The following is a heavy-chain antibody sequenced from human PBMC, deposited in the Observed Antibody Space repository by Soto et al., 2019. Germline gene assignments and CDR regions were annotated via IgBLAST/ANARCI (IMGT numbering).Heavy chain of an antibody. CDR2: ISYDGRNK. V-gene: IGHV3-30*04. J-gene: IGHJ6*02. D-gene: IGHD6-13*01. CDR1: GFTFSSYA. Sequence: GGSLRPSLAASGFTFSSYALHLGRQAPGQGVGWVAVISYDGRNKYYADSVKGRFTISRDNSKNTLYLQMNRLRAEDTAVYYCARERIAAAGYYYYYYGMEVWGQGTTVTVSS. CDR3: ARERIAAAGYYYYYYGMEV.